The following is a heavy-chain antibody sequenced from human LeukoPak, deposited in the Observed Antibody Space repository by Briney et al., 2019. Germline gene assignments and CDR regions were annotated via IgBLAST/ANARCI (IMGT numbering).Heavy chain of an antibody. CDR3: TRGQIVGADARVDY. CDR2: ISYDGSDK. V-gene: IGHV3-30-3*01. CDR1: GFTFSGYS. D-gene: IGHD1-26*01. J-gene: IGHJ4*02. Sequence: GGSLRLSCTASGFTFSGYSIHWVRQAPGKGLEWVADISYDGSDKNYADSVKGRFTIARDNPKNTLYLQMNSLRAEDTALYYCTRGQIVGADARVDYWGQGTLVTVSS.